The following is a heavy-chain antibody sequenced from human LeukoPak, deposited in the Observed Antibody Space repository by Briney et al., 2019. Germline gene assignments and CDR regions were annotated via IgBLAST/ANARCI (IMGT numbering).Heavy chain of an antibody. CDR3: ARSSGWLDFDY. J-gene: IGHJ4*02. V-gene: IGHV1-46*01. D-gene: IGHD6-19*01. CDR1: GYTFTSYY. CDR2: INPSGGST. Sequence: ASVKVSCKASGYTFTSYYMHWVRQAPGQGLEWMGIINPSGGSTSYAQKFQGRVTMTRDTSTSTVCMELSSLRSEDTAVYYCARSSGWLDFDYWGQGTLVTVSS.